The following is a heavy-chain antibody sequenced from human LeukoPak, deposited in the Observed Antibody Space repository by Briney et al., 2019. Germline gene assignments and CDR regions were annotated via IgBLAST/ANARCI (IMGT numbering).Heavy chain of an antibody. J-gene: IGHJ5*02. V-gene: IGHV1-2*02. Sequence: ASVKVSCKASGYTFTGYYMHWVRQAPGQGLEWVGWINPKNGGSNYAQKFQGRVTMTRDRSISTAYMELSRLTSDDTAVYYCARASSWESPISWFAPWGQGTLVTVSS. CDR3: ARASSWESPISWFAP. D-gene: IGHD1-26*01. CDR2: INPKNGGS. CDR1: GYTFTGYY.